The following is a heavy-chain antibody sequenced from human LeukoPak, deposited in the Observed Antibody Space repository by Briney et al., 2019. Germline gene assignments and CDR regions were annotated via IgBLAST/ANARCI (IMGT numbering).Heavy chain of an antibody. D-gene: IGHD1-26*01. Sequence: PSETLSLTCTVSGGSISSGDYYWSWIRQPPGKGLEWIGYFYYSGSTYYNPSLKSRVTISVDTSKNQFSLKLSSVTAADTAVYYCARDTREYYYGMDVWGQGTTVTVSS. CDR1: GGSISSGDYY. J-gene: IGHJ6*02. CDR2: FYYSGST. CDR3: ARDTREYYYGMDV. V-gene: IGHV4-30-4*01.